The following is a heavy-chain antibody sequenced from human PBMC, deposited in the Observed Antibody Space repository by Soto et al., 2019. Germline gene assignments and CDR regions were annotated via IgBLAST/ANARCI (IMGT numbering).Heavy chain of an antibody. V-gene: IGHV4-30-4*01. CDR3: ARERRGYVNYFDH. Sequence: QVQLQESGPGLVKPSQTLSLTCTVSGGSISSVDYYWTWIRQPPGKGLEWIGYIFYNGNTNYKPSLKSRITISIDTSRNQFSLKLSSVSAADPAVYYCARERRGYVNYFDHWGQGALVTVSS. CDR1: GGSISSVDYY. D-gene: IGHD5-12*01. CDR2: IFYNGNT. J-gene: IGHJ4*02.